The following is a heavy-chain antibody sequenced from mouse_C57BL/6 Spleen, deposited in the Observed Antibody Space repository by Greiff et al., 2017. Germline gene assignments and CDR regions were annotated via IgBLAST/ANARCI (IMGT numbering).Heavy chain of an antibody. CDR1: GFNIKDYY. V-gene: IGHV14-2*01. CDR2: IDPEDGET. Sequence: DVHLVESGAELVKPGASVKLSCTASGFNIKDYYMHWVKQRTEQGLEWIGRIDPEDGETKYAPKFQGKATITADTSSNTAYLQLSSLTSEDTAVYYCAQSRYYGSSYDWYFDVWGTGTTVTVSS. CDR3: AQSRYYGSSYDWYFDV. J-gene: IGHJ1*03. D-gene: IGHD1-1*01.